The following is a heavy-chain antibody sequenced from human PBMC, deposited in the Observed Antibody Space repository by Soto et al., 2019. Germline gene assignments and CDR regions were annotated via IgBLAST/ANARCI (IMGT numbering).Heavy chain of an antibody. D-gene: IGHD6-19*01. Sequence: VQLVESGGGLVQPGGSLRLSCAASGFTFSTFWMSWVRRAPGKGLEWVANIKQDGSEKYYVDSVKGRFTISRDNAENSLYLQMISLRAEDTAVYYCARESISGWYYFDYWGQGTLVTVSS. CDR1: GFTFSTFW. CDR3: ARESISGWYYFDY. V-gene: IGHV3-7*03. J-gene: IGHJ4*02. CDR2: IKQDGSEK.